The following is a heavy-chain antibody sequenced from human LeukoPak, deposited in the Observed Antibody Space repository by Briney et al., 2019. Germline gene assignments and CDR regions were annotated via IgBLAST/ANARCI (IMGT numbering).Heavy chain of an antibody. CDR2: IIPIFGTA. J-gene: IGHJ6*04. Sequence: SVKVSCKASGGTFSSYAISWVRQAPGQGLEWMGGIIPIFGTANYAQKFQGRVTITADESTSTAYMELSSLRSEDTGVYYCARDLEYQPGGMDVWGKGTTVTVSP. D-gene: IGHD2-2*01. CDR1: GGTFSSYA. CDR3: ARDLEYQPGGMDV. V-gene: IGHV1-69*13.